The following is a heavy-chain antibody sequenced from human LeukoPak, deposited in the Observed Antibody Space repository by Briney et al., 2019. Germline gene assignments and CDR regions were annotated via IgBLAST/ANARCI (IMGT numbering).Heavy chain of an antibody. J-gene: IGHJ5*02. D-gene: IGHD3-10*01. V-gene: IGHV4-4*07. CDR1: GGSISSYY. Sequence: SETLSLTCTVSGGSISSYYWSWIRQPAGKGLEWIGRIYTSGSTNYNPSLKSRVTMSVDTSKNQFSLKLSSVTAADTAVYYCARDLTMVREGDWFDPWGQGTLVTVSS. CDR2: IYTSGST. CDR3: ARDLTMVREGDWFDP.